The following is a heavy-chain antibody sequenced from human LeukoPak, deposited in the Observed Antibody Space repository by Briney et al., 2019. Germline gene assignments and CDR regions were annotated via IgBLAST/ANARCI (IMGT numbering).Heavy chain of an antibody. CDR2: IKQDGSEK. J-gene: IGHJ6*03. CDR1: RFTFSSYW. Sequence: GGSLRLSCAASRFTFSSYWMSWVRQAPGKGLEWVANIKQDGSEKYYVDSVKGRFTISRDNAKNSLYLQMNSLRAEDTAVYYCARTTWLYYYYMDVWGKGTTVTVSS. D-gene: IGHD1-1*01. CDR3: ARTTWLYYYYMDV. V-gene: IGHV3-7*01.